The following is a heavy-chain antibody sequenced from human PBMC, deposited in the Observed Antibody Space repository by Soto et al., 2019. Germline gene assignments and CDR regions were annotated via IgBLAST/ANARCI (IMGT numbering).Heavy chain of an antibody. CDR1: GFTFSSYG. D-gene: IGHD6-19*01. J-gene: IGHJ4*02. CDR3: AKDPRSGIAVAGDALKYYFDY. V-gene: IGHV3-30*18. CDR2: ISYDGSNK. Sequence: SGFTFSSYGIHWVRQAPGKALEWVAVISYDGSNKYYADSVKGRFTISRDNSKNTLYLQMNSLRAEDTAVYYCAKDPRSGIAVAGDALKYYFDYWGQGTLVTSPQ.